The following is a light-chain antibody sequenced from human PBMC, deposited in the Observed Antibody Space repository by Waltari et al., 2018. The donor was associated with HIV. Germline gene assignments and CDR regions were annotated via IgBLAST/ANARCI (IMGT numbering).Light chain of an antibody. V-gene: IGLV1-44*01. J-gene: IGLJ1*01. Sequence: QSVLTQPPSASGTPGQRVTISCSGSNPNIGSNPINWYRQLPGTAPKLLMYRNNQWPSVVHGRFSDSKTGTSASRASSGLQSEDEADYYCAAWDDSQHGYVFGTGTKVTVL. CDR2: RNN. CDR1: NPNIGSNP. CDR3: AAWDDSQHGYV.